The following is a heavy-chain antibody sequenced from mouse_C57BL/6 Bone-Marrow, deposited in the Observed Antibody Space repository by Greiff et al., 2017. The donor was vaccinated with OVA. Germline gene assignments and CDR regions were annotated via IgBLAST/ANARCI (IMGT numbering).Heavy chain of an antibody. J-gene: IGHJ2*01. D-gene: IGHD2-4*01. V-gene: IGHV1-64*01. CDR1: GYTFTSYW. CDR2: IHPNSGST. CDR3: ARKRGLRRGYYFDY. Sequence: VQLQQPGAELVKPGASVTLSCKASGYTFTSYWMHWVKQRPGQGLEWIGMIHPNSGSTNYNEKFKSKATLPVDKSSSTAYMQLSSLTSEDSAVYYCARKRGLRRGYYFDYWGQGTTLTVSS.